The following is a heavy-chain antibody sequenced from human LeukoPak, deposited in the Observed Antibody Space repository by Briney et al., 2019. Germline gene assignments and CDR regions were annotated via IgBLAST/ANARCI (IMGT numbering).Heavy chain of an antibody. CDR1: GGSISSSSYY. D-gene: IGHD3-3*01. Sequence: SETLSLTCTVSGGSISSSSYYWGWIRQPPGKGLEWIGSIYYSGSTYYNPSLKSRVTISVDTSKNQFSLKLSSVTAADTAVYCCAKTYYDFWSTTTPLSAFDIWGQGTMVTVSS. J-gene: IGHJ3*02. CDR2: IYYSGST. CDR3: AKTYYDFWSTTTPLSAFDI. V-gene: IGHV4-39*01.